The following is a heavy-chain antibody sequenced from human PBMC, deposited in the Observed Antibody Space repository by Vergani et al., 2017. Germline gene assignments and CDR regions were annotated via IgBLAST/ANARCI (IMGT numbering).Heavy chain of an antibody. V-gene: IGHV4-39*01. Sequence: QLQLQESGPGLVKPSATLSLTCSVSGASIRSSNYYWGWIRQPPGKGLGWIASIYYSGSTYYNPSLKSRVTISVNMSKNQFSLKLSSVTAADTAVYFCARHSTVEWLVKLGWIDPWGQGILVTVSS. CDR1: GASIRSSNYY. CDR3: ARHSTVEWLVKLGWIDP. CDR2: IYYSGST. D-gene: IGHD6-19*01. J-gene: IGHJ5*02.